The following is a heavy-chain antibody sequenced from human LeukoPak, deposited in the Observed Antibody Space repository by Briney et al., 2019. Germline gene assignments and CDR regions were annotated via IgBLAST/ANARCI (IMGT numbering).Heavy chain of an antibody. CDR3: ARATTVTTHYFDY. Sequence: PSETLSLTCTVSGGSISSSSYYWGWIRQPPGKGLEWIGSIYYSGSTYYNPSLKSRVTISVDTSKNQFSLKLSSVTAADTAVYYCARATTVTTHYFDYWGQGTLVTVSS. D-gene: IGHD4-17*01. J-gene: IGHJ4*02. CDR2: IYYSGST. V-gene: IGHV4-39*07. CDR1: GGSISSSSYY.